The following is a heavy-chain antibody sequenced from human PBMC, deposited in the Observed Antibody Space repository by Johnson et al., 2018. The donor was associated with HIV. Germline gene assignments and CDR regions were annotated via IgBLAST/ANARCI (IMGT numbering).Heavy chain of an antibody. D-gene: IGHD4-11*01. V-gene: IGHV3-30-3*01. CDR1: GFTFNSYA. CDR2: ISYDGINK. J-gene: IGHJ3*02. CDR3: AKVTGPFDI. Sequence: QVQLVESGGGVVQPGRSLRLSCAATGFTFNSYAMHWVRQAPGKGLEWVAVISYDGINKYYADSVKGRFTISRDDSKNTLYLKMNSLTAGDTAVYYCAKVTGPFDIWGQGTMVTVSS.